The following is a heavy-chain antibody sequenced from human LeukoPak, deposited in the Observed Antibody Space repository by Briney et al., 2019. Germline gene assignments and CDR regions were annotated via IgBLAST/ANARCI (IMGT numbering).Heavy chain of an antibody. CDR1: GYTFTTYD. D-gene: IGHD5-18*01. CDR2: MNPNSGNT. CDR3: ARRNTAMVAGLDY. J-gene: IGHJ4*02. V-gene: IGHV1-8*01. Sequence: GASVKVSCKAFGYTFTTYDINWVRQATGQRLEWMGWMNPNSGNTGYAKKFQGRVTMTRNTSISTAFMELSGLRSEDTAVYFCARRNTAMVAGLDYWGQGSLVTVSS.